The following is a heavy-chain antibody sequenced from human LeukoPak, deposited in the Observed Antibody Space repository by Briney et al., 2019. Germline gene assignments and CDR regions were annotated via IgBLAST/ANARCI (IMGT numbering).Heavy chain of an antibody. CDR1: GGSFSGYY. CDR2: INHSGST. Sequence: PSETLSLTCAVYGGSFSGYYWSWIRQPPGKGLEWIGEINHSGSTNYNPSLKSRVTISVDTSKNQFSLKLSSVTAADTAVYYCARHPHYYDSRNYYMDVWGKGTTVTISS. V-gene: IGHV4-34*01. CDR3: ARHPHYYDSRNYYMDV. D-gene: IGHD3-22*01. J-gene: IGHJ6*03.